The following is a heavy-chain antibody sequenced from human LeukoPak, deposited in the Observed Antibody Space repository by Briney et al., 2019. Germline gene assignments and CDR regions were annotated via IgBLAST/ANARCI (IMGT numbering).Heavy chain of an antibody. CDR2: ISYDGSNK. D-gene: IGHD3-22*01. V-gene: IGHV3-30-3*02. CDR1: GFTFSSYT. CDR3: AKHVVVVITYLDY. Sequence: PGGSLRLSCAASGFTFSSYTMHWVRQAPGKGLEWVAIISYDGSNKYYADSVKGRFTISRDNSKNTLYLQMNSLRAEDTAVYYCAKHVVVVITYLDYWGQGTLVTVSS. J-gene: IGHJ4*02.